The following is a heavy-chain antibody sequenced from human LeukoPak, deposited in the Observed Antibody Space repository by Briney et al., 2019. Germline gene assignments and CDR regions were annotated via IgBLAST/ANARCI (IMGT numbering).Heavy chain of an antibody. V-gene: IGHV4-39*07. Sequence: SETLSLTCTVSGGSISSGSYYWGWIRQPPGKGLEWIGSIYHSGSTYYNPSLKSRVTISVDTSKNQFSLKLSSVTAADTAVYYCARRANSGSTKGAFDIWGQGTMVTVSS. CDR1: GGSISSGSYY. J-gene: IGHJ3*02. CDR2: IYHSGST. D-gene: IGHD1-26*01. CDR3: ARRANSGSTKGAFDI.